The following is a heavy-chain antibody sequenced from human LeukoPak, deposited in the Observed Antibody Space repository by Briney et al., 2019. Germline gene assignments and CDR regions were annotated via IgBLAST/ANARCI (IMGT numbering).Heavy chain of an antibody. D-gene: IGHD2-2*01. J-gene: IGHJ6*03. CDR3: ERGGDQLLYYYYYYMDV. CDR2: IIPIFGTA. Sequence: PWASVTVTCLASGGIYRSYAISWLRQARGQGLDWMGGIIPIFGTANYAQKFQGRVTITTDESTSTAYMEMSSLRSEDTAVYYCERGGDQLLYYYYYYMDVWGKGTTVSVSS. CDR1: GGIYRSYA. V-gene: IGHV1-69*05.